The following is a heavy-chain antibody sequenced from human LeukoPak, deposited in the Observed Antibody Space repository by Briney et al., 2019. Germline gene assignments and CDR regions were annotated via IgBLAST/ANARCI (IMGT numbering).Heavy chain of an antibody. D-gene: IGHD3-3*01. CDR1: GITFSTYS. Sequence: GGSLRLSCAASGITFSTYSMNWVRQAPGKGLEWVSSISSSSGYIYYADSLKGRFTISRDNAKNSLYLQMNSLRAEDTAVYYCARDTDGFESGYGYYYYHSMDVWGQGTTVTVSS. J-gene: IGHJ6*02. CDR3: ARDTDGFESGYGYYYYHSMDV. CDR2: ISSSSGYI. V-gene: IGHV3-21*01.